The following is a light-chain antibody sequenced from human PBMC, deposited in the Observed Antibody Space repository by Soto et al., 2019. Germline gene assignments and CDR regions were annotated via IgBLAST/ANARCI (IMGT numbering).Light chain of an antibody. CDR3: QQYGSSPPSWT. V-gene: IGKV3-20*01. Sequence: ETVLTQSPGTLSLPPGERATLSCRASQSVSSSYLAWYQQKPGQAPRLLIYGASSRATGIPDRFSGSGSGTDFTLTISRLEPEDFAVYYCQQYGSSPPSWTFGQGTKVEIK. CDR2: GAS. J-gene: IGKJ1*01. CDR1: QSVSSSY.